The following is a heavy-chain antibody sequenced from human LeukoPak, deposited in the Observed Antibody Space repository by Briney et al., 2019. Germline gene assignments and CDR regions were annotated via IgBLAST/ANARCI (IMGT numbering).Heavy chain of an antibody. Sequence: ASVKVSCKVSGYIVSEFTIHWVRQTPGKRLEWMGGFDPEDVETVYSQMFKGRLTLTEDTSSNTAYMELTGLTSADTAISYCATRSILGYYYYYVDVWGKGTPVT. J-gene: IGHJ6*03. CDR2: FDPEDVET. CDR1: GYIVSEFT. D-gene: IGHD3-22*01. CDR3: ATRSILGYYYYYVDV. V-gene: IGHV1-24*01.